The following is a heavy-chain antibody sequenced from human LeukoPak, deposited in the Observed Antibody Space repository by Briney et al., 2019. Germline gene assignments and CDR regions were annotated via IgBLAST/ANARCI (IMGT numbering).Heavy chain of an antibody. D-gene: IGHD2-2*01. V-gene: IGHV4-38-2*02. CDR1: GYSISSGYY. Sequence: SETLSLTCTVSGYSISSGYYWGWIRQPPGKGLEWIGSIYHSGSTYYNPSLKSRVTISVDTSKNHFSLKLSSVTAADTAVYYCARGPTYQPIDFWGQGTLVTVSS. CDR3: ARGPTYQPIDF. CDR2: IYHSGST. J-gene: IGHJ4*02.